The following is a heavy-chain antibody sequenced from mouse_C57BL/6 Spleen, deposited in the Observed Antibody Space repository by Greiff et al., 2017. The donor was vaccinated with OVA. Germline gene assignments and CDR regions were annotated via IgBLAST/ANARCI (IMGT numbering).Heavy chain of an antibody. CDR2: IWSGGST. J-gene: IGHJ1*03. Sequence: VQLQQSGPGLVQPSQSLSITCTVSGFSLTSYGVHWVRQSPGKGLEWLGVIWSGGSTDYNAAFISRLSISTDKSKSQVFFKMNSLQADDTAIYYCARSTMVTHWYFDVWGTGTTVTVSS. CDR3: ARSTMVTHWYFDV. D-gene: IGHD2-2*01. CDR1: GFSLTSYG. V-gene: IGHV2-2*01.